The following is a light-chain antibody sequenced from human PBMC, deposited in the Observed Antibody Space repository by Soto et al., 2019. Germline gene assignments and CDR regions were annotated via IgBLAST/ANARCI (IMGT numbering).Light chain of an antibody. V-gene: IGKV3-11*01. CDR3: QQRTNRPTST. Sequence: EIVLTQSPATLSLSPGERATLSCRASQNVRSYLAWYQQKPGQAPRLLIHDAISRATGIPARFSGSGSGTDFTLTISSLEPEDFAVYYCQQRTNRPTSTFGQGTRLEIK. CDR2: DAI. CDR1: QNVRSY. J-gene: IGKJ5*01.